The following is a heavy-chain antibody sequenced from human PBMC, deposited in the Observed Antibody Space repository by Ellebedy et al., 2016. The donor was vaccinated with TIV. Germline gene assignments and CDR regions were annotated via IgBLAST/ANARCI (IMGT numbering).Heavy chain of an antibody. CDR3: ARVLPVVTAIEVDY. D-gene: IGHD2-21*02. Sequence: AASVKVSCKASGYTFTSYGIGWVRQAPGQGLEWMGWISAYNGNTNYAQKLQGRVTMTTDTSTSTAYMELRSLRSDDTAVYYCARVLPVVTAIEVDYWGQGTLVTVSS. CDR1: GYTFTSYG. J-gene: IGHJ4*02. V-gene: IGHV1-18*01. CDR2: ISAYNGNT.